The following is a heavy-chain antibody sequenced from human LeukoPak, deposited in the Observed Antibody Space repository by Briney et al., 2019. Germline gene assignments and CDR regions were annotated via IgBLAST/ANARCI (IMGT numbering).Heavy chain of an antibody. CDR3: ANPFCGSGPRGY. V-gene: IGHV3-23*01. D-gene: IGHD3-10*01. CDR2: VSGSGGST. J-gene: IGHJ4*02. CDR1: GFTFSNYD. Sequence: GGSLRLSCAGSGFTFSNYDMSWVRQAPGKGLEWVSAVSGSGGSTYYADSVKGRFTISRDNSKNMLYLQMNSLRAEDTAVYYCANPFCGSGPRGYWGQGTLVTVSS.